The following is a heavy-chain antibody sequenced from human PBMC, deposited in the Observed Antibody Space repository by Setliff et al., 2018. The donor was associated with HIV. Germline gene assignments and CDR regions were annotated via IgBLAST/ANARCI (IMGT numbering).Heavy chain of an antibody. CDR2: ISSTSSYI. CDR1: GFTFTNAW. D-gene: IGHD3-22*01. J-gene: IGHJ4*02. Sequence: PGGSLRLSCAASGFTFTNAWMTWVRQAPGKGLEWVSSISSTSSYIHFADSVKGRFTISRDNAQNSLSLQMNILRAEDTAVYYCASSYDRPGYWGQGTLVTVSS. CDR3: ASSYDRPGY. V-gene: IGHV3-21*06.